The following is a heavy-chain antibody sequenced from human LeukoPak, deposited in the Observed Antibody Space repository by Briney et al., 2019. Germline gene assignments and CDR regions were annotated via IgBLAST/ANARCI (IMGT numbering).Heavy chain of an antibody. V-gene: IGHV3-23*01. CDR2: ISGSGGST. CDR1: GLIVSSNY. J-gene: IGHJ4*02. CDR3: AKGTYYYDSSGLDY. Sequence: GGSLRLSCAASGLIVSSNYMSWVRQAPGKGLEWVSTISGSGGSTYYADSVEGRFTISRDNSKNTLYLQMNSLRAEDTAVYYCAKGTYYYDSSGLDYWGQGTLVTVSP. D-gene: IGHD3-22*01.